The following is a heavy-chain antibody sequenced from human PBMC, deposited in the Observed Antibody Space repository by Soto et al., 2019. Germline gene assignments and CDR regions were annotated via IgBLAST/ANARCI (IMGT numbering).Heavy chain of an antibody. CDR1: GFTVSSNY. Sequence: PGGSLRLSCAASGFTVSSNYMSWVRQAPGKGLEWVSVIYSGGSTYYADSVKGRFTISRDNSKNTLYLQMNSLRAEDTAVYYCARDLLGNSLGFYDYWGQGTLVTVSS. D-gene: IGHD3-16*01. CDR3: ARDLLGNSLGFYDY. J-gene: IGHJ4*02. V-gene: IGHV3-53*01. CDR2: IYSGGST.